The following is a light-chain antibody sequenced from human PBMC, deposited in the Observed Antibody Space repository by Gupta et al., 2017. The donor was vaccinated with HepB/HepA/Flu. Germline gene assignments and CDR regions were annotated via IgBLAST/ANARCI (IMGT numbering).Light chain of an antibody. V-gene: IGKV3-15*01. CDR1: QRISTN. CDR3: QQYNNWPLT. Sequence: EIVMTQSPVTLSVSPGERATLSCRASQRISTNLAWYQQKPGQAPRVLIYGSFTRATGIPARFSGSGSGTEFTLTISSLQSEDFAVYFCQQYNNWPLTFGGGTKVEIK. J-gene: IGKJ4*01. CDR2: GSF.